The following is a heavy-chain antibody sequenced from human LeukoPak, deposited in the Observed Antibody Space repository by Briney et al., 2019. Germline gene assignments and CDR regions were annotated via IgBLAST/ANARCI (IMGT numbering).Heavy chain of an antibody. Sequence: GGSLRLSCAASGFTFSSYSMNWVRQAPGKGLGWVSSISSSSSYIYYADSVKGRFTISGDNAKNSLYLQMNSLRAEDTAVYYCAREQQLVRAFDYWGQGTLVTVSS. CDR1: GFTFSSYS. CDR3: AREQQLVRAFDY. J-gene: IGHJ4*02. CDR2: ISSSSSYI. D-gene: IGHD6-13*01. V-gene: IGHV3-21*01.